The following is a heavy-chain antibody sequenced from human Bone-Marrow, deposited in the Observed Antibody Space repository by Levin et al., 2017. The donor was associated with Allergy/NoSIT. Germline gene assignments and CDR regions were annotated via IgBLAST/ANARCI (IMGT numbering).Heavy chain of an antibody. V-gene: IGHV1-18*01. CDR1: GYSFTDYG. CDR3: AKYSSSSSADEH. Sequence: GESLKISCYTSGYSFTDYGITWVRQAPGQGLEWMGWISGDNGKTHYLEKFQGRVTLTRDTTTRRAYMELRSLRSDDTAVYYCAKYSSSSSADEHWGQGTLVTVSS. J-gene: IGHJ4*02. CDR2: ISGDNGKT. D-gene: IGHD6-6*01.